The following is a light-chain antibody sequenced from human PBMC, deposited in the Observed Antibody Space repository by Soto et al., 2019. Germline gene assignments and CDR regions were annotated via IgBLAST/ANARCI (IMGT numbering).Light chain of an antibody. CDR1: QSISSW. CDR2: KAS. J-gene: IGKJ1*01. V-gene: IGKV1-5*03. CDR3: QQYNSYPWT. Sequence: DIQMTQSPSTLSASVGDRVTITCRASQSISSWLAWYQQKPGKAPKLLIYKASSLESGVPSRFSSSGSGTEFTLTISSLQPDDFATYYCQQYNSYPWTFGHGTKVEIK.